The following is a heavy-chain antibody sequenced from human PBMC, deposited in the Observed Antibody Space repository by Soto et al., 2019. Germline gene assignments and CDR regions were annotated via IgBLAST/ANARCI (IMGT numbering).Heavy chain of an antibody. Sequence: QVQLVQSGAEVKRPGSSVKVSCKTSGGLLSSYAISWVRQAPGQGLEWMGGSIPTFGTTVYAQNFQGRVSITSDRSTGTAYLELRGLRSKHTAVYYFAGAINDYYDGTGPSCVVAFDIWGQGTMVTVSS. CDR1: GGLLSSYA. CDR3: AGAINDYYDGTGPSCVVAFDI. J-gene: IGHJ3*02. D-gene: IGHD3-22*01. V-gene: IGHV1-69*06. CDR2: SIPTFGTT.